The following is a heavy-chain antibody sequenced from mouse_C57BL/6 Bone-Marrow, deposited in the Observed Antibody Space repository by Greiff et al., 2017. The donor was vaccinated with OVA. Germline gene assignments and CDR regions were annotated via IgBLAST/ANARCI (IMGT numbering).Heavy chain of an antibody. CDR1: GYTFTSYW. J-gene: IGHJ1*03. V-gene: IGHV1-52*01. Sequence: QVQLKESGAELVRPGSSVKLSCKASGYTFTSYWMHWVKQRPIQGLEWIGNIDPSDSETHYNQKFKDKATLTVDKSSSTAYMQLSSLTSEDSAVYYCAITTVVAPYFDVWGTGTTVTVSS. D-gene: IGHD1-1*01. CDR3: AITTVVAPYFDV. CDR2: IDPSDSET.